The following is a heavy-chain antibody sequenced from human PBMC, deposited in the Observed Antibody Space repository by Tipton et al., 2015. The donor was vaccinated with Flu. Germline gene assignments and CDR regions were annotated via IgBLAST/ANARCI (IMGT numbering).Heavy chain of an antibody. D-gene: IGHD2-2*01. V-gene: IGHV4-31*03. CDR1: GGPISSGGDY. CDR2: IYYIGST. Sequence: LRLSCTVSGGPISSGGDYWSWIRQHPGKGLEWIGHIYYIGSTYYNPSLKSRVTISVDTSKNQFSLKLSSLTAADMAVYYCVRDMPQGVVIIPPAKRFDFWGQGTLVTVS. J-gene: IGHJ4*02. CDR3: VRDMPQGVVIIPPAKRFDF.